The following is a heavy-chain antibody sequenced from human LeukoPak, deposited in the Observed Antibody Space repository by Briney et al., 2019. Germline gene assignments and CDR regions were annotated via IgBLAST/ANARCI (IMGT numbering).Heavy chain of an antibody. Sequence: ASVKVSCKASGYTFTSYTIHWVRQAPGQRLEWMGWINAGNGNTKYSQEFQDRVTITRDTSASTAYMELSSLTSDDTAVYYCARDEDHGDFGHKNWFDPWGQGTLVIVSS. V-gene: IGHV1-3*01. CDR3: ARDEDHGDFGHKNWFDP. J-gene: IGHJ5*02. D-gene: IGHD4-17*01. CDR1: GYTFTSYT. CDR2: INAGNGNT.